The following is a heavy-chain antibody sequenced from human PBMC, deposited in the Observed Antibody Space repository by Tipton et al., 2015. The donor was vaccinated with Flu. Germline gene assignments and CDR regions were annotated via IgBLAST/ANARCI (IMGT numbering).Heavy chain of an antibody. D-gene: IGHD4-17*01. Sequence: QSGAEVKKPGESLKISCKGSGYSFTSYWIGWVRQMPGKGLEWMGIIYPGDSDTRYSPSFQGQVTISADKSISTAYLQWSSLKASDTAMYYCVRQPYLGDYGGYFDYWGQATLVTVSS. CDR3: VRQPYLGDYGGYFDY. CDR1: GYSFTSYW. CDR2: IYPGDSDT. J-gene: IGHJ4*02. V-gene: IGHV5-51*01.